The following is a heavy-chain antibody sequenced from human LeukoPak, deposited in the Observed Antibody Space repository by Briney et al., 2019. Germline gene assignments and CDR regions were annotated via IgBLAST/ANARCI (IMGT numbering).Heavy chain of an antibody. V-gene: IGHV4-4*09. CDR3: ARRGNWGFFDY. Sequence: PSETLSLTCTVSGGSISSNYWSWIRQPPGKGLEWTGYINTSGSTNYNPSLKSRVSISLDTSRNQFSLKLTSVTAADTAVYYCARRGNWGFFDYWGQGILVSVSS. D-gene: IGHD7-27*01. J-gene: IGHJ4*02. CDR1: GGSISSNY. CDR2: INTSGST.